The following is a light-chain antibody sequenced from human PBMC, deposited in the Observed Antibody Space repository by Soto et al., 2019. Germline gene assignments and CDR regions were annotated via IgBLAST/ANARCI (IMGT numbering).Light chain of an antibody. V-gene: IGKV2-30*01. CDR2: KVS. Sequence: DVVMTQSPLSLPVTLGQPASISCRSSQSLLYIDGNTYLSWFQQRPGQSQRRLIYKVSNRDSGVPDRFRGSGSGTDFTLKITRVEAEDVGVYYCMQCTSWPPRTFGQGTKVEIK. CDR3: MQCTSWPPRT. J-gene: IGKJ1*01. CDR1: QSLLYIDGNTY.